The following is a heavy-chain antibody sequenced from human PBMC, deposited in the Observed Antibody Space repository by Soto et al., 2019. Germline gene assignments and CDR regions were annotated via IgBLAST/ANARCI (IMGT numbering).Heavy chain of an antibody. Sequence: GASVKASCEASGYTFTSYYMHWVRQAPGQGLEWMGIINPSGGSPSYAQKFQGRVTMTRDTSTSTVYRELSSLRSADTAVDVCARFTRARSHAFSLYGMDVCAQALTGTVSS. CDR2: INPSGGSP. J-gene: IGHJ6*02. CDR1: GYTFTSYY. CDR3: ARFTRARSHAFSLYGMDV. D-gene: IGHD3-3*02. V-gene: IGHV1-46*01.